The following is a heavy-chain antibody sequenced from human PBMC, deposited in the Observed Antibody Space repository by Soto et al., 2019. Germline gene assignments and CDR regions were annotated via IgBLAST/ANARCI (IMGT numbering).Heavy chain of an antibody. V-gene: IGHV1-8*02. Sequence: ASVKVSCKASGYTFTSYGISWVRQAPGQGLEWMGWMNPNSGNTGYAQKFQGRVTMTRNTSISTAYMELSSLRSEDTAVYYCARGYYGSGSYQYYFDYWGQGTLVTVSS. D-gene: IGHD3-10*01. CDR3: ARGYYGSGSYQYYFDY. CDR1: GYTFTSYG. CDR2: MNPNSGNT. J-gene: IGHJ4*02.